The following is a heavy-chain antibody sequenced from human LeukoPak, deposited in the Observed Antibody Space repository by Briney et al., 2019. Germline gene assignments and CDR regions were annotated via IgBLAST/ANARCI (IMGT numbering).Heavy chain of an antibody. D-gene: IGHD1-26*01. J-gene: IGHJ5*02. CDR3: ARRNGAHRSGNTEKWELPLATNWFDP. CDR1: AYTFTKYG. V-gene: IGHV1-18*01. CDR2: ISAYNGNT. Sequence: GASVKVSCKASAYTFTKYGISWVRQAPGQGLEWMGWISAYNGNTNYAQNLQGRVTMTTDTSTSTAYMELRSLRSDDTAVYYCARRNGAHRSGNTEKWELPLATNWFDPWGQGTLGTVSS.